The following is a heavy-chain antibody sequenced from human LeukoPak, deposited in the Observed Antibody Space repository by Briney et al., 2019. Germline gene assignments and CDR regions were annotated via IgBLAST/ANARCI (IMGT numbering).Heavy chain of an antibody. D-gene: IGHD3-16*01. V-gene: IGHV4-39*07. J-gene: IGHJ5*02. Sequence: KPSETLSLTCIVSGTSVSSSSYSWGWIRQPPGKGLEWIGNIYYSGSTYYNPSLKSRVSLSVDTSKNHFSLKLSSVTAADTAVYYCAREVMRYQHMNWFDPWGQGTLSPSPQ. CDR2: IYYSGST. CDR1: GTSVSSSSYS. CDR3: AREVMRYQHMNWFDP.